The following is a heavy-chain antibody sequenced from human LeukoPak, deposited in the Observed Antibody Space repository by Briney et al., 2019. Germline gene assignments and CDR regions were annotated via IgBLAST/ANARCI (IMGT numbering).Heavy chain of an antibody. V-gene: IGHV4-4*09. CDR2: IYSSGSR. CDR1: DASISSYF. CDR3: AIAERVTAFDI. J-gene: IGHJ3*02. D-gene: IGHD4-11*01. Sequence: PSETLSLTCSVSDASISSYFWSWIRQPPGKGLEWIGHIYSSGSRYYNPSLKSRVTVSMEPSRNQFSLKLASVTAADTGMYYCAIAERVTAFDIWGQGTMVTVSS.